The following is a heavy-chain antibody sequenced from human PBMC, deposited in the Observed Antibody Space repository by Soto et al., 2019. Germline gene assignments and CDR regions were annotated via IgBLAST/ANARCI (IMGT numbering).Heavy chain of an antibody. CDR1: C. CDR2: INPNSGDT. J-gene: IGHJ3*02. CDR3: ARRGSGIWAFDI. Sequence: CVRRVIKAPGQGLEWMGWINPNSGDTNFAQKFQGRVTMTRDTSISTAYMELSRLRSDDTAVFYCARRGSGIWAFDICGQGTIVTVSS. V-gene: IGHV1-2*02. D-gene: IGHD3-10*01.